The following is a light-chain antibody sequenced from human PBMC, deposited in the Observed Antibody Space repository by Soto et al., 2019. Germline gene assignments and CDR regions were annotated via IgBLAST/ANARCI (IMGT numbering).Light chain of an antibody. J-gene: IGKJ2*01. Sequence: DIQMTQSPSSLSVSVGDRVTITCRASQSITKYLNWYQQKPGKAPKLLVYAASSLQSGVPSRFSGNGSGTDFTLTIISLQPEDFATYYCQQSDSYPYTFGQGTKLEIK. V-gene: IGKV1-39*01. CDR1: QSITKY. CDR3: QQSDSYPYT. CDR2: AAS.